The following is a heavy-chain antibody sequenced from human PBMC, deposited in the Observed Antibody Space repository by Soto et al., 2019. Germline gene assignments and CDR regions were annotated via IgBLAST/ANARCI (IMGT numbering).Heavy chain of an antibody. CDR3: ARAQYYYDSSGYYPGVY. CDR1: GFTFSSYA. D-gene: IGHD3-22*01. CDR2: ISGSGGST. Sequence: GGSLRLSCAASGFTFSSYAMSWVRQAPGKGLEWVSAISGSGGSTYYADSVKGRFTISRDNSKNTLYLQMNSLRAEDTAVYYCARAQYYYDSSGYYPGVYWGQGTLVTVSS. J-gene: IGHJ4*02. V-gene: IGHV3-23*01.